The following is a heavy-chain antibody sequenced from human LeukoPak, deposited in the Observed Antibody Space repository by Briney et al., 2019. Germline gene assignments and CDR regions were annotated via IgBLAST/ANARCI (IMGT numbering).Heavy chain of an antibody. V-gene: IGHV4-59*01. J-gene: IGHJ4*02. Sequence: SETLSLTCTVSGGSISSYHWSWLRQPPGKGLEWIGYIYYTGSTNYNPSLKSRVTISVDTSKNPFSLKLSSVTAADTAVYYCARDGGSYYDSSGYVFWGQGTLVTVSS. CDR1: GGSISSYH. CDR2: IYYTGST. D-gene: IGHD3-22*01. CDR3: ARDGGSYYDSSGYVF.